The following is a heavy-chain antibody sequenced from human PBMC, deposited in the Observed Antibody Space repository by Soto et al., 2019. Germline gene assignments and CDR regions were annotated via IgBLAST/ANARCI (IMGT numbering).Heavy chain of an antibody. CDR2: IGAYNGNT. D-gene: IGHD2-2*01. CDR3: ARDRLVVPVDYYYGMDV. CDR1: GYTFTSYG. V-gene: IGHV1-18*01. J-gene: IGHJ6*02. Sequence: QVQLVQSGAEVKKPGASVKVSCKASGYTFTSYGISWVRQAPGQGLEWMGWIGAYNGNTNYAQKPQGRVTMTTDTSTSTAYMELRSLRSDDTAVYYCARDRLVVPVDYYYGMDVWGQGTTVTVSS.